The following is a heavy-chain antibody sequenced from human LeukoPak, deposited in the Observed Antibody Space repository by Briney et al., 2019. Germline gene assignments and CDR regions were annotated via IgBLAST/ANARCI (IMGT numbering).Heavy chain of an antibody. D-gene: IGHD2-2*02. J-gene: IGHJ4*02. V-gene: IGHV3-23*01. CDR1: GFTFSSHA. CDR3: AKDRSSHYTCDY. Sequence: GGSLRLSCAASGFTFSSHAMKWVRQAPGKGLEWVSSISRTGGSIYYGDSVKGRFTISRDNSKNTLYLQMNSLRAEDTAVYYCAKDRSSHYTCDYWGQGTLVTVSS. CDR2: ISRTGGSI.